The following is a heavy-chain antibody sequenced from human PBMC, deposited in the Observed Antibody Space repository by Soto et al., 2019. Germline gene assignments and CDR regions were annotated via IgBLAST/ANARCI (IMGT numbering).Heavy chain of an antibody. Sequence: PGESLKISCKGSGYSFTSYWIGWVRQMPGKGLEWMGIIYPGDSDTRYSPSFQGQVTISADKSISTAYLQWSSLKASDTAMYYCARWDVQSGYSYGSFDYWGQGTLVTVSS. J-gene: IGHJ4*02. CDR2: IYPGDSDT. CDR1: GYSFTSYW. V-gene: IGHV5-51*01. D-gene: IGHD5-18*01. CDR3: ARWDVQSGYSYGSFDY.